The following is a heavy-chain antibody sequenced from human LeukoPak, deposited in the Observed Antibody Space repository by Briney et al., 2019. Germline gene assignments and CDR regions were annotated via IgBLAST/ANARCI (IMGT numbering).Heavy chain of an antibody. Sequence: PGGSLRLSCAASGFTFSSYGMHWIRQAPGKGLEWVAFIRYDGSNKYYADSVMGRLTISRDSSKNTLYLQMNSLRAEDTAVYYCAKAVYDSSGYGYFDYWGQGTLVTVSS. CDR2: IRYDGSNK. V-gene: IGHV3-30*02. J-gene: IGHJ4*02. CDR3: AKAVYDSSGYGYFDY. CDR1: GFTFSSYG. D-gene: IGHD3-22*01.